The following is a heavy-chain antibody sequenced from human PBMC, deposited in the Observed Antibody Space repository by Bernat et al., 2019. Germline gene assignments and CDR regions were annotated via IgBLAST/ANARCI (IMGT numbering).Heavy chain of an antibody. CDR1: GGSFSGYY. CDR2: IKHSGRT. J-gene: IGHJ6*03. D-gene: IGHD3-9*01. CDR3: ARGRRGVRYFDWLFTDPFEYYYYYMDV. V-gene: IGHV4-34*01. Sequence: QVQLQQWGAGLLKPSETLSLTCAVYGGSFSGYYWSWIRQPPGKGLGWIGEIKHSGRTNYNQSLKSRVTISVDTSKNTFSLKMSSVTAADTAVYYCARGRRGVRYFDWLFTDPFEYYYYYMDVWDKGTTVTVSS.